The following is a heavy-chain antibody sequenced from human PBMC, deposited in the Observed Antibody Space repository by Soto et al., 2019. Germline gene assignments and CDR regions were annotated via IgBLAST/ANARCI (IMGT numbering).Heavy chain of an antibody. D-gene: IGHD3-22*01. V-gene: IGHV3-11*01. CDR3: ATDTAFINSGFFDA. Sequence: QVQLVESGGGLVKPGGSLRLSCAASGFTFSDYYMTWIRQAPGKGLEWVSYISDSGSSIFYADSVKGRFTISRDSARKSLYLHMNSLRVEDTAVSYCATDTAFINSGFFDAWGQGTLVTVSS. CDR1: GFTFSDYY. J-gene: IGHJ4*02. CDR2: ISDSGSSI.